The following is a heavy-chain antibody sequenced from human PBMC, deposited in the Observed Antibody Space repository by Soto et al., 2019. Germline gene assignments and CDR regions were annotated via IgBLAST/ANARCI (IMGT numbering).Heavy chain of an antibody. J-gene: IGHJ6*02. V-gene: IGHV3-23*01. CDR1: GFTFSSYA. D-gene: IGHD3-10*01. CDR2: ISGSGGST. Sequence: PGGSLRLSCAASGFTFSSYAMSWVRQAPGKGLEWVSAISGSGGSTYYADSVKGRFTISRDNSKNTLYLQMNSLRAEDTAVYYCAKDQLGFYGSGSYYYYGMGGWGQGTTVTVSS. CDR3: AKDQLGFYGSGSYYYYGMGG.